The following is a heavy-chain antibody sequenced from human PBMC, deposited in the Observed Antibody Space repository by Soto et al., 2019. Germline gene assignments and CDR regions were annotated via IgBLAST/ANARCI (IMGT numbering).Heavy chain of an antibody. D-gene: IGHD4-4*01. V-gene: IGHV1-69*12. CDR3: AREGLVFATTTVNSVHYYSAMDV. J-gene: IGHJ6*02. CDR1: GDTFSTYT. Sequence: QVQLVQSGAEVKKPGSSVKVSCKASGDTFSTYTITWVRQAPGQGLEWMGGIIPRSGTSNYAQKFKDRVTITADQSTSTAYMELSRLRSDDTAVYYCAREGLVFATTTVNSVHYYSAMDVWGQGTMVTVSS. CDR2: IIPRSGTS.